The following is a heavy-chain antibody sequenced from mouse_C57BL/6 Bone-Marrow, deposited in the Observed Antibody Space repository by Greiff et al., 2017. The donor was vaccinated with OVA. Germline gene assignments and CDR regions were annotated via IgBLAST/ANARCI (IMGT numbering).Heavy chain of an antibody. CDR1: GYTFTSYW. Sequence: QVQLQQPGAELVKPGASVKLSCKASGYTFTSYWMHWVKQRPGQGLEWIGMIHPNSGSTNYNEKFKSKATLTVDKSSSTAYMQLSSLTSEDSAVYYCAREEVYYYGSSYEYAIDYWGQGTSVTVSS. CDR2: IHPNSGST. D-gene: IGHD1-1*01. J-gene: IGHJ4*01. CDR3: AREEVYYYGSSYEYAIDY. V-gene: IGHV1-64*01.